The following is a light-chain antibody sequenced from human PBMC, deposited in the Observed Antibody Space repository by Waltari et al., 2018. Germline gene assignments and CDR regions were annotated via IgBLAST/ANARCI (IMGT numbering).Light chain of an antibody. CDR3: LQSNTYPLT. V-gene: IGKV1-17*01. CDR2: RTS. Sequence: DIQMTPFPSSLSASVGDRVTITCRASQDIKSDLVWYQQRPGEAPKRLIYRTSNLQNGVPSRFSGSGSGTEFTLTVNSLQPDDSATYYCLQSNTYPLTFGGGTKVEIK. J-gene: IGKJ4*01. CDR1: QDIKSD.